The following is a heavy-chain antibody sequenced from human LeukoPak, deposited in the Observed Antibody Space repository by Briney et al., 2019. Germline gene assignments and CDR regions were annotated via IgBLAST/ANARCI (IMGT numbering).Heavy chain of an antibody. CDR3: ARDGYSSSSGAFDI. V-gene: IGHV4-59*12. CDR1: GGSISSYY. CDR2: IYYSGST. Sequence: PSETLSLTCTVSGGSISSYYWSWIRQPPGKGLEWIGYIYYSGSTNYNPSLKSRVTISVDTSKNQFSLKLSPVTAADTAVYYCARDGYSSSSGAFDIWGQGTMVTVSS. D-gene: IGHD6-6*01. J-gene: IGHJ3*02.